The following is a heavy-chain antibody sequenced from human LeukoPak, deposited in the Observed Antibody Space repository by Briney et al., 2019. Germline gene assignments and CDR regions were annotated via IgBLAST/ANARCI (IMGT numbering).Heavy chain of an antibody. CDR3: ARRSDLSSSWFFDY. V-gene: IGHV5-51*01. Sequence: GESLKISCKGSGYSFTSYWIGWVRQLPGKGLGWMGIIYSGDSDTRYSPSFQGQVTISADKSISTAYLQWSSLKASDTAMYYCARRSDLSSSWFFDYWGQGTLVTVCS. J-gene: IGHJ4*02. CDR2: IYSGDSDT. D-gene: IGHD6-13*01. CDR1: GYSFTSYW.